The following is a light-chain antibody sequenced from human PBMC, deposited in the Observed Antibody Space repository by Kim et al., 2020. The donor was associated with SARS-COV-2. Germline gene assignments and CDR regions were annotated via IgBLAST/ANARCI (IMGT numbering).Light chain of an antibody. CDR3: QQTYTFPLT. V-gene: IGKV1-39*01. J-gene: IGKJ2*01. Sequence: DIQMTQSPSSLSASLGDRVTITCRASQTISNFVNWYQQKPGKAPKVLIYDASTLQSGVPSRFSGSGSGTDFTLTINSLQPEDFATYYCQQTYTFPLTFGQGTKVEI. CDR1: QTISNF. CDR2: DAS.